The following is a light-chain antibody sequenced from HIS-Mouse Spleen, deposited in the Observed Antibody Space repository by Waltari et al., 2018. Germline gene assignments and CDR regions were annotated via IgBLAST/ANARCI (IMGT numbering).Light chain of an antibody. CDR3: MQALQTPIT. CDR2: LGS. V-gene: IGKV2-28*01. CDR1: QSLLHSNGYNY. J-gene: IGKJ5*01. Sequence: DIVMTQSPLSLPVTPGEPASISCRSSQSLLHSNGYNYLDWYLQKPGQSPQLLIYLGSNRASGVPDRFSGSGSGTEFTLKISRVEAEDVGVYYCMQALQTPITFGQGTRLEIK.